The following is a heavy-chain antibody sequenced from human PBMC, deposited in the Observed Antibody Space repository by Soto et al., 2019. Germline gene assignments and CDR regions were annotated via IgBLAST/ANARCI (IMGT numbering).Heavy chain of an antibody. Sequence: GGSLRLSCAASGFTFSSYGMHWVRQAPGKGLEWVAVISYDGSNKYYADSVKGRFTISRDNSKNTLYLQMNSLRAEDTAVYYCAKGRGEWFGELLIYYYYGMDVWGQGTTVTVSS. CDR3: AKGRGEWFGELLIYYYYGMDV. CDR1: GFTFSSYG. CDR2: ISYDGSNK. J-gene: IGHJ6*02. V-gene: IGHV3-30*18. D-gene: IGHD3-10*01.